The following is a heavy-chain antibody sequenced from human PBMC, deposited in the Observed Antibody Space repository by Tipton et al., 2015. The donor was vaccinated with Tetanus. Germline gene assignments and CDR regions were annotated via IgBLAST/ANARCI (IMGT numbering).Heavy chain of an antibody. J-gene: IGHJ4*02. CDR1: GGSFSGYY. D-gene: IGHD3-10*01. V-gene: IGHV4-34*01. CDR2: INHSGST. CDR3: ARPHRRGVKGSYFDY. Sequence: TLSLTCAVYGGSFSGYYWSWIRQPPGKGLEWIGEINHSGSTNYNPSLKSRVTISVDTSKNQFSLKLSSVTAADTAVYYCARPHRRGVKGSYFDYWGQGTLVTVSS.